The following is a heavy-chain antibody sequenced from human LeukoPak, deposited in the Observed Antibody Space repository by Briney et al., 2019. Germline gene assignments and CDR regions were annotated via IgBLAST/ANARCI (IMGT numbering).Heavy chain of an antibody. CDR1: GVTFSSYS. J-gene: IGHJ5*02. D-gene: IGHD3-16*01. CDR3: GKEGGA. V-gene: IGHV3-23*01. CDR2: IGGRGGST. Sequence: VGCLRLSCAASGVTFSSYSITWGRQAPGKGPEWVSAIGGRGGSTYYADSLGGRFTISRDNSKDMVYLQMNSLKVEDTATYYCGKEGGAWGQGTKVTVSS.